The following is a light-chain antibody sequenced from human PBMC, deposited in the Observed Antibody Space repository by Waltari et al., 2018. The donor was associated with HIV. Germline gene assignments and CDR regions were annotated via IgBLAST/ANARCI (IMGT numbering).Light chain of an antibody. V-gene: IGKV3-15*01. CDR2: GAS. J-gene: IGKJ4*02. CDR3: QEYNKWPPGS. Sequence: IVMTPSPATLSVSPGEQATLSWRARQNVNSPLAWYQQNPGQAPRRLSYGASTRATGIPDRFSGRGSGTECTLNISSLQSEDFVLYYCQEYNKWPPGSFGGGTKVEFK. CDR1: QNVNSP.